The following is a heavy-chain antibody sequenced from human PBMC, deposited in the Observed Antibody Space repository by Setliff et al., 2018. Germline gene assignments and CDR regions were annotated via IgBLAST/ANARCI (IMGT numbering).Heavy chain of an antibody. CDR3: ARDGYCSSISCYAPDY. CDR2: ISSSSSTI. CDR1: GFTFSSYS. D-gene: IGHD2-2*03. J-gene: IGHJ4*02. V-gene: IGHV3-48*01. Sequence: GESLTLSCAASGFTFSSYSMNWVRQAPGKGLEWISYISSSSSTIYYADSVKGRFTISRDNAKNSLYLQMNSLRAEDTAVYYCARDGYCSSISCYAPDYWGQGTLVTVSS.